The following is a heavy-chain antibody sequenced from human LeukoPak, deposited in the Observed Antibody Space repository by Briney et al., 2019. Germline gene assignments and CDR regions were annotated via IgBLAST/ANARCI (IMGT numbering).Heavy chain of an antibody. Sequence: GGSLRLSCAASGFTFGSYEMNWVCQAPGKGLEWISYISSSGTTMYYADSVKGRFTISRDNAKNSLYLQMNSLRAEDTAVYYCARVLPVVPATSFDNWGQGTLVTVSS. J-gene: IGHJ4*02. CDR3: ARVLPVVPATSFDN. D-gene: IGHD2-2*01. V-gene: IGHV3-48*03. CDR2: ISSSGTTM. CDR1: GFTFGSYE.